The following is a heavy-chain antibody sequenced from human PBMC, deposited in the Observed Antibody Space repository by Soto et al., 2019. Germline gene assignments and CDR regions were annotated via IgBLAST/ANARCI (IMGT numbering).Heavy chain of an antibody. Sequence: QVQLVQSGAEVKKPGASVKVSCKASGYTFTSYGISWVRQAPGQGLEWMGWISAYNGNTNYAQKLQGRVTMTTDTSTRKAYMELRSLRSDDTAVYYCARDLHDYIWGSSRLAYYYYMDVWGKGTTVTVSS. CDR1: GYTFTSYG. V-gene: IGHV1-18*01. J-gene: IGHJ6*03. CDR3: ARDLHDYIWGSSRLAYYYYMDV. CDR2: ISAYNGNT. D-gene: IGHD3-16*02.